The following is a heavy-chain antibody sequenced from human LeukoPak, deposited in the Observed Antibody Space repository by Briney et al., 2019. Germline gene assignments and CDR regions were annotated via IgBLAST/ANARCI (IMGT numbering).Heavy chain of an antibody. CDR1: GFTFCSYA. CDR2: ISGSGGST. V-gene: IGHV3-23*01. CDR3: AKECSYPTENYFDY. J-gene: IGHJ4*02. D-gene: IGHD6-6*01. Sequence: GGSLRLSFTASGFTFCSYAMSWVRQAPGKGVEWVSDISGSGGSTYYADSVKGRFTISRDNSKNTLYLQMNSLRAEDTAVYYCAKECSYPTENYFDYWGQGTLVTVSS.